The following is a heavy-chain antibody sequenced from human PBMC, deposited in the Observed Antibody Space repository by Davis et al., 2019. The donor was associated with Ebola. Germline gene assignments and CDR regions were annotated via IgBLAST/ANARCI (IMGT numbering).Heavy chain of an antibody. D-gene: IGHD3-10*01. CDR2: TYYNSKWYK. V-gene: IGHV6-1*01. CDR3: ARGWFRGSMDV. Sequence: HSQTPSLTRAISGDSVSSGGWNWIRQSPSRGLEWLGRTYYNSKWYKDYAVSVKSRITINPDTSKNQFSLQLSSVTPEDTGLYYCARGWFRGSMDVWGEGTTVTVSS. CDR1: GDSVSSGG. J-gene: IGHJ6*04.